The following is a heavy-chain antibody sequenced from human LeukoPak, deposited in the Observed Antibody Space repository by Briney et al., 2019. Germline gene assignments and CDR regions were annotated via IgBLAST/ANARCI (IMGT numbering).Heavy chain of an antibody. CDR3: ARLYYYDSSGYIADY. V-gene: IGHV4-4*09. CDR1: GGSISNYY. Sequence: PSETLSLTCTVSGGSISNYYWNWIRQPPGKGLEWIGYILSSGSTHHNPSLTSRISLSVDTSKNQFSLKLSSVTAADTAVYYCARLYYYDSSGYIADYWGQGTLVTVSS. CDR2: ILSSGST. D-gene: IGHD3-22*01. J-gene: IGHJ4*02.